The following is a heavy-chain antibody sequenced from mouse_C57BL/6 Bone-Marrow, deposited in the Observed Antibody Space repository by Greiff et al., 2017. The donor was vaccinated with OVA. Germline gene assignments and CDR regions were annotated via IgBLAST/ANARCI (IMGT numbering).Heavy chain of an antibody. J-gene: IGHJ4*01. CDR2: IRRKSSNYAT. D-gene: IGHD2-3*01. CDR3: FRAPYENYAMDY. Sequence: EVKLQESGGGLVQPKGSLKLSCAASGFTFNTYAMHWVRQAPGKGLEWVARIRRKSSNYATYYADSVKDRFTISRDDSQCILYLQMNNLQTELTAMYYCFRAPYENYAMDYWGQGTSVTVSS. CDR1: GFTFNTYA. V-gene: IGHV10-3*01.